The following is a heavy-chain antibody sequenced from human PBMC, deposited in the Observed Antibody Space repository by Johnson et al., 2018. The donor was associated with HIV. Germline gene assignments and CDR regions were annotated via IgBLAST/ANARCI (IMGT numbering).Heavy chain of an antibody. CDR3: TGRDLLRAFDI. V-gene: IGHV3-48*04. J-gene: IGHJ3*02. CDR2: ISSDGSTI. Sequence: VQLVESGGGLVQPGGSLRLSCAASGFTLRNYWVNWVRQLPGKGLEWISYISSDGSTIDYADSVKGRFTISRDNGNNSLYLQMNSLRAEDAAVYYCTGRDLLRAFDIWDQGTMVTVSS. CDR1: GFTLRNYW. D-gene: IGHD2-15*01.